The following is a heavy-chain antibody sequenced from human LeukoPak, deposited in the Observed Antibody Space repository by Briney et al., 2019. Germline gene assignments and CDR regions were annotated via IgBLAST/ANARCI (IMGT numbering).Heavy chain of an antibody. CDR1: GFTFRGYA. J-gene: IGHJ4*02. V-gene: IGHV3-23*01. Sequence: GSLRLSCAASGFTFRGYAMSWVRQAPGKGLEWVSAISISGGSTYYADSVKGRFTISRDNSKNTLYLQMNSLRAEDTAVYYCAKEALQSLRYSYISNFDYWGQGTLGTVSS. CDR3: AKEALQSLRYSYISNFDY. D-gene: IGHD5-18*01. CDR2: ISISGGST.